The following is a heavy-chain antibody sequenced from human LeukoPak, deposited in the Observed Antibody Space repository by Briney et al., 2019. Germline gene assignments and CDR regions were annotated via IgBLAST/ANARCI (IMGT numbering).Heavy chain of an antibody. D-gene: IGHD2-2*01. V-gene: IGHV1-18*01. Sequence: ASVKVSCKTSGYTFTSFGVTWVRQAPGQGLEWMGWISAYNGDRGSAEKFQDRVTLTTDTSTSTAYLELTTLTSDDTAVYYCARLGVIPAPDHWGQGTLVTVSS. CDR3: ARLGVIPAPDH. J-gene: IGHJ5*02. CDR2: ISAYNGDR. CDR1: GYTFTSFG.